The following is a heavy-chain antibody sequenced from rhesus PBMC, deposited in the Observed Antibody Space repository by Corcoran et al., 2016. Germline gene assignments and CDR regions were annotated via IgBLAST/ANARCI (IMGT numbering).Heavy chain of an antibody. V-gene: IGHV3S5*01. Sequence: EVQLVESGGGLVQPGGSLRLSCAASGFTFSSYGMSWVRQARGKGLEWVSYISNGCGSTYYADSVKGRFTISRDNSKNTLSLKMNSLRAEDTAVYYCAKDRDAFDFWGQGLRVTVSS. CDR2: ISNGCGST. CDR3: AKDRDAFDF. CDR1: GFTFSSYG. J-gene: IGHJ3*01.